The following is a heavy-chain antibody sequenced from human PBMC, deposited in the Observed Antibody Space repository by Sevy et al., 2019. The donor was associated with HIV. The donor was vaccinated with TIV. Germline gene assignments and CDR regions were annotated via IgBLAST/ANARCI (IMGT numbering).Heavy chain of an antibody. V-gene: IGHV3-7*01. J-gene: IGHJ4*02. CDR1: GFTFSNYW. Sequence: GESLKISCVASGFTFSNYWMSWVRQAPGKGPEWVANINQDGSEKHFVDSVKGRFTISRDNAKNSLYLQMNSLRAEDTAVYYCAGWGGPVEWVTHFDYWGQGTLVTVSS. D-gene: IGHD3-3*01. CDR3: AGWGGPVEWVTHFDY. CDR2: INQDGSEK.